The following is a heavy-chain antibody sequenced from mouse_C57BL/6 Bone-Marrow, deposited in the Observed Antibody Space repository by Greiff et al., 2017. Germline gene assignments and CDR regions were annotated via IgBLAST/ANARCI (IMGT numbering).Heavy chain of an antibody. Sequence: VQVVESGAELVRPGTSVKVSCKASGYAFTNYLIEWVKQRPGQGLEWIGVINPGSGGTNYNEKFKGKATLTADQSSSTAYMQRSSLTSEDSAVYFCASGYYGSSYWYFDVWGTGTTVTVSS. CDR1: GYAFTNYL. CDR3: ASGYYGSSYWYFDV. CDR2: INPGSGGT. J-gene: IGHJ1*03. D-gene: IGHD1-1*01. V-gene: IGHV1-54*01.